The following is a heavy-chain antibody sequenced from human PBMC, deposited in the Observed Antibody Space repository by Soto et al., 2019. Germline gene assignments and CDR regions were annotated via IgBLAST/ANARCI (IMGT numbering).Heavy chain of an antibody. J-gene: IGHJ4*02. CDR1: GFTFSNAW. CDR3: ATCGGDCYLNY. D-gene: IGHD2-21*02. Sequence: EVQLVESGGGLVKPGNSLRLSCATSGFTFSNAWMNWVRQAPGKGLEWVARIKSKAVGGTIDYAAPVKGRFTISRDDSQNTLYLQMNSLKIEDTAVYSCATCGGDCYLNYWGQGTLVTVSS. V-gene: IGHV3-15*01. CDR2: IKSKAVGGTI.